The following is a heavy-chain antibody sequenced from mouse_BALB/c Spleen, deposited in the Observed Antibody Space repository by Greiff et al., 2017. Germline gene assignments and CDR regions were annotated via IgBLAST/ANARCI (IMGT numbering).Heavy chain of an antibody. CDR2: IRNKANGYTT. Sequence: EVQGVESGGGLVQPGGSLRLSCATSGFTFTDYYMSWVRQPPGKALEWLGFIRNKANGYTTEYSASVKGRFTISRDNSQSLLYLKMNTLRAEDSATYYCARDLGYCYGSSSAWFAYWGQGTLVTVSA. J-gene: IGHJ3*01. V-gene: IGHV7-3*02. CDR3: ARDLGYCYGSSSAWFAY. D-gene: IGHD1-1*01. CDR1: GFTFTDYY.